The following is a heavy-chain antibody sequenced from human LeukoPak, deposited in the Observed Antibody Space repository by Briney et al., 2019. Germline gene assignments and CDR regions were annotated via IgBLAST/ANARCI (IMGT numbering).Heavy chain of an antibody. V-gene: IGHV3-7*01. D-gene: IGHD3-9*01. CDR2: IKQDGSEK. Sequence: GGSLRLSCAASGFTFDTYGMSWVRQAPGKGLEWVANIKQDGSEKYYVDSVKGRFTISRDNAKNSLYLQMNSLRAEDTAVYYCARETINRNNWFDPWGQGTLVTVSS. CDR1: GFTFDTYG. CDR3: ARETINRNNWFDP. J-gene: IGHJ5*02.